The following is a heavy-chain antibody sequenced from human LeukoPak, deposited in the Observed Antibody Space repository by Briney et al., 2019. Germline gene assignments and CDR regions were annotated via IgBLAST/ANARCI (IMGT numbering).Heavy chain of an antibody. CDR3: AREACSGGSCYYIFDY. D-gene: IGHD2-15*01. CDR1: GGTFSSYA. J-gene: IGHJ4*02. V-gene: IGHV1-69*01. Sequence: VASVKVSCKASGGTFSSYAISWVRQAPGQGLEWMGGIIPIFGTANYAQKFQGRVTITADESTSTAYMELSSLGSEDTAVYYCAREACSGGSCYYIFDYWGQGTLVTVSS. CDR2: IIPIFGTA.